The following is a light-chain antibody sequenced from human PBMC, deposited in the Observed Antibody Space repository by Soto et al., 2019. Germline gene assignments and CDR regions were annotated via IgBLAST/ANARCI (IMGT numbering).Light chain of an antibody. V-gene: IGKV3-11*01. J-gene: IGKJ4*01. CDR2: DAS. CDR3: QQRSNLPQLT. CDR1: QSVSSY. Sequence: EIVLTQSPATLSLSPGERATLSCRASQSVSSYLAWYQQKPGQAPRLLIYDASNRATGIPARFSGSGSGTDFTITISSLVPEDFAVYYCQQRSNLPQLTFGGGTKVEIK.